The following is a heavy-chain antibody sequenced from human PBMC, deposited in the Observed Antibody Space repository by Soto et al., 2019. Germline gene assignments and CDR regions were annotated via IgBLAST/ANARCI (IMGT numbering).Heavy chain of an antibody. CDR3: ARGGASLGYLWP. D-gene: IGHD5-12*01. Sequence: TSETLSLTCAVSGGSISSSYWWSWVRQPPGKGLEWIGEVYHSGSTNYNPSLKSRVTISVDKSNNHFSLKMSSVTAADTAVYYCARGGASLGYLWPWGQGTLVTVSS. CDR1: GGSISSSYW. CDR2: VYHSGST. J-gene: IGHJ5*02. V-gene: IGHV4-4*02.